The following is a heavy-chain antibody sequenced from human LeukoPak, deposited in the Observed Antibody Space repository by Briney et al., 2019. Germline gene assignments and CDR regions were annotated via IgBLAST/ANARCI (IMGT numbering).Heavy chain of an antibody. D-gene: IGHD3-16*01. CDR3: ASFMITFGGAPAFDFDY. Sequence: MTSETLSLTCAVYGGSFSGYYWSWIRQPPGKGLEWIGEINHSGSTNYNPSLKSRVTISVDTSKNQFSLKLGSVTAADTAVYYCASFMITFGGAPAFDFDYWGQGTLVTVSS. CDR2: INHSGST. J-gene: IGHJ4*02. V-gene: IGHV4-34*01. CDR1: GGSFSGYY.